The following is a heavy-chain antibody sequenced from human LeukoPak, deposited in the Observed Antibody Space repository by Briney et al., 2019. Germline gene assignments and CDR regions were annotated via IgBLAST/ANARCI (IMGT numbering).Heavy chain of an antibody. CDR3: AKGFEYSSSFYDY. V-gene: IGHV3-23*01. Sequence: GGSLRLSCAASGFTFSSYAMSWVRQAPGKGLEWVSAISGSGGSTYYADSVKGRFTISRDNSKNTLYPQMNSLRAEDTAVYYCAKGFEYSSSFYDYWGQGTLVTVSS. CDR1: GFTFSSYA. D-gene: IGHD6-6*01. J-gene: IGHJ4*02. CDR2: ISGSGGST.